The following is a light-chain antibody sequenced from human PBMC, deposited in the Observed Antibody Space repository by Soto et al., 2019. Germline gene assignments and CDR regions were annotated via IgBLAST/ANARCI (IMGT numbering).Light chain of an antibody. CDR2: DAS. CDR3: QQYNNWPLT. J-gene: IGKJ4*01. CDR1: QSVSSY. V-gene: IGKV3D-15*01. Sequence: VLTQSPGTLSLSPGERATLSCRASQSVSSYLAWYQQKPGQAPRLLIYDASNRATGIPARFSGRGFGTEFTLTISSLQSEDFAAYYCQQYNNWPLTFGGGTKVDIK.